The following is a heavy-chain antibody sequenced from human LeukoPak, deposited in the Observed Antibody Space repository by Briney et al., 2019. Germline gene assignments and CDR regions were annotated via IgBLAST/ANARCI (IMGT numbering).Heavy chain of an antibody. CDR2: INHSGST. CDR3: ARGQNPSSGSYVFDY. V-gene: IGHV4-30-2*01. J-gene: IGHJ4*02. CDR1: GGSISSGGYY. Sequence: SQTVSLTCTVSGGSISSGGYYWNWIRQPPGKGLEWIGEINHSGSTNYNPSLKSRVTRSVDTSKNQFSLKLSSVPAADTAVYYCARGQNPSSGSYVFDYWGQGTLVTVSS. D-gene: IGHD3-10*01.